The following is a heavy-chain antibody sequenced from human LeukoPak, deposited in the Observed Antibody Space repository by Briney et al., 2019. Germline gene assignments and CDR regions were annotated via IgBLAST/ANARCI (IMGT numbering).Heavy chain of an antibody. CDR1: GGSISSSSW. J-gene: IGHJ4*02. CDR3: ARLFYYDSSSYYCHFDY. CDR2: IYHSGTT. Sequence: TSETLSLTCAVSGGSISSSSWWSWVRQPPGKGLEWIGEIYHSGTTNYNPSLKSRVTISVDKSKNHFSLELSSVTAADTAVYYCARLFYYDSSSYYCHFDYWGQGTLVTVSS. D-gene: IGHD3-22*01. V-gene: IGHV4-4*02.